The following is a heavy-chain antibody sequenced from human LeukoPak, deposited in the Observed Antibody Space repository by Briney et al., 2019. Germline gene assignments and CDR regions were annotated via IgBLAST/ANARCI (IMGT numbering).Heavy chain of an antibody. V-gene: IGHV3-23*01. CDR3: AKVVNYDDYRGLDY. CDR2: ISGSGGST. Sequence: GGSLRLSCAASGFTFSSYAMSWVRQAPGKGLEWVSAISGSGGSTYYADSVKGRFTVSRDNSKNTLYLQMNSLRAEDTAVYYCAKVVNYDDYRGLDYWGQGTLVTVSS. J-gene: IGHJ4*02. D-gene: IGHD4-17*01. CDR1: GFTFSSYA.